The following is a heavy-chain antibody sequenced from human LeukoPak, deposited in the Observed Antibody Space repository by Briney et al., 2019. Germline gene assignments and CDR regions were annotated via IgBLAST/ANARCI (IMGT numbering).Heavy chain of an antibody. CDR2: IKYDGTT. CDR1: GASFSGYF. CDR3: ARGKYYYGSGNDY. Sequence: SETLSLTCAVSGASFSGYFWNWIRQSPEKGLEWIGGIKYDGTTNYNPSLKSRVTISVDTSKNQFSLKLSSVTAADTAVYYCARGKYYYGSGNDYWGQGTLVTVSS. V-gene: IGHV4-34*01. J-gene: IGHJ4*02. D-gene: IGHD3-10*01.